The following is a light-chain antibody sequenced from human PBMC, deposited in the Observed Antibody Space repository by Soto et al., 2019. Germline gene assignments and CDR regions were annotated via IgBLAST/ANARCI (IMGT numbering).Light chain of an antibody. CDR1: QSVSSSY. J-gene: IGKJ5*01. Sequence: EIVVTRSPGTMTLSPGESATLSCRASQSVSSSYLAWYQQKPGQAPRVLIYDASTRAPGIQARFSGRGSGAEFTLTISSLEPEDFAVYYCKQCSDSITCGQGTRLEIK. V-gene: IGKV3D-20*02. CDR3: KQCSDSIT. CDR2: DAS.